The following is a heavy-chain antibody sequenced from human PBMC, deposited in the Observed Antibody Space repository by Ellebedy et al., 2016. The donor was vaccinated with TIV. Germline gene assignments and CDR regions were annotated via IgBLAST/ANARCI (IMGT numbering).Heavy chain of an antibody. CDR2: IYYSGST. D-gene: IGHD1-7*01. V-gene: IGHV4-59*01. Sequence: MPSETLSLTCTVSGGSISSYYWSWIWQPPGKGLEWIWYIYYSGSTNYNPSLKSRVTISVDPSKNQFSLKLSSVTAADTAVYYCARVRVRELINAFDIWGQGTMVTVSS. CDR3: ARVRVRELINAFDI. CDR1: GGSISSYY. J-gene: IGHJ3*02.